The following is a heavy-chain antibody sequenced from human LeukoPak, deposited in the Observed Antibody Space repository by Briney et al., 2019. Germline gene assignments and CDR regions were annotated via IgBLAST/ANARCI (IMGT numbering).Heavy chain of an antibody. D-gene: IGHD2-2*01. J-gene: IGHJ4*02. CDR2: IYYSGGT. Sequence: PSETLSLTCTVSGGSISSYYWSWIRQPPGKGLEWIGYIYYSGGTNYNPSLKSRVTISVDTSKNQFSLKLSSVTAADTAVYYCARHGELGYCSSTSCYVFDYWGQGTLVTVSS. CDR3: ARHGELGYCSSTSCYVFDY. CDR1: GGSISSYY. V-gene: IGHV4-59*08.